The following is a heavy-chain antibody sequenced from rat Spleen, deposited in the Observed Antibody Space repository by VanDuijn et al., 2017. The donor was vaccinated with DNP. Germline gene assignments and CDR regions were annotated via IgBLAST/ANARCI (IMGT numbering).Heavy chain of an antibody. CDR2: ISPSGGSL. V-gene: IGHV5-19*01. Sequence: EVQLVESGGGLVQPGRSLKLSCTTSGFTFNNYDMAWVRQAPTQGLEWVASISPSGGSLFYRDTVKGRFTISRDNAKNTLYLQMNSLKSEDTATYYCATRGVGARYYWHFDFWGPGTMVTVSS. CDR1: GFTFNNYD. D-gene: IGHD5-1*01. CDR3: ATRGVGARYYWHFDF. J-gene: IGHJ1*01.